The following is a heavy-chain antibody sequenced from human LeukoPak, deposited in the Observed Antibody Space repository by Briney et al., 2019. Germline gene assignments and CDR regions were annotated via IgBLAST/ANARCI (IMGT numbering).Heavy chain of an antibody. CDR3: TRALLGDFSNY. J-gene: IGHJ4*02. CDR2: INTDGSTT. D-gene: IGHD2-15*01. V-gene: IGHV3-74*01. Sequence: GGSLRLSCAASGFTFSSSWMHWVRQAPGKGLVWVSRINTDGSTTTYADSVKGRFTISRDNAKNTLYLQMNSLRAEDTAAYYCTRALLGDFSNYGGQGTLVTVS. CDR1: GFTFSSSW.